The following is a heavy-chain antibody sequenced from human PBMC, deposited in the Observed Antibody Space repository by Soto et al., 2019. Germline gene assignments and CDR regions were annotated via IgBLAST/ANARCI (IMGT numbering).Heavy chain of an antibody. D-gene: IGHD5-18*01. V-gene: IGHV1-3*01. Sequence: QVQLVQSGAEVKKPGASVKVSCKASGYTFTSYAMHWVRQAPGQRLEWMGWINAGNGNTKYSQKFQGRVTITRDTSASTAYMELSRLRSEDTAVYYCARDPGYSYADYWGQGTLVTVSS. CDR3: ARDPGYSYADY. CDR2: INAGNGNT. CDR1: GYTFTSYA. J-gene: IGHJ4*02.